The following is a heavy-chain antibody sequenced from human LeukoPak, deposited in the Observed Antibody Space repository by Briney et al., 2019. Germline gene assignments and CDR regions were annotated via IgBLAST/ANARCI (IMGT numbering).Heavy chain of an antibody. V-gene: IGHV1-2*02. CDR1: GYTFTGYY. CDR2: INPKRGDT. CDR3: VRDIAGSEYDNSGVY. Sequence: ASVKVSCKASGYTFTGYYIHWARQAPGQGLEWMGWINPKRGDTDYAQRFQGRITMARDTSMSTAFMELYSLTSDDTAVYYCVRDIAGSEYDNSGVYWGQGTLVTVS. J-gene: IGHJ4*02. D-gene: IGHD3-22*01.